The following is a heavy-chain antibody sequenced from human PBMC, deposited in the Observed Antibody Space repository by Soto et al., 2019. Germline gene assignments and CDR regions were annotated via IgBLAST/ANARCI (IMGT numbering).Heavy chain of an antibody. CDR2: IYYSGST. Sequence: QVQLQESGPGLVKSSETLSLTCTVSGGSISSYYWSWMRQPPGKGLEWIGYIYYSGSTNYNPSLKSRVSISVYTSKNQFSLKLSSVTAADTAVYYWARRYGGNFDYWGQGTLVTVSS. V-gene: IGHV4-59*01. J-gene: IGHJ4*02. CDR3: ARRYGGNFDY. CDR1: GGSISSYY. D-gene: IGHD1-26*01.